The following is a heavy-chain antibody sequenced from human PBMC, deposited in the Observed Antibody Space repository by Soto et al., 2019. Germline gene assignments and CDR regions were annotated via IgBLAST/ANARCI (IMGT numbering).Heavy chain of an antibody. V-gene: IGHV1-18*04. D-gene: IGHD2-2*01. CDR1: GYTFTDYG. CDR2: ISAYNGNT. Sequence: ASVKVSCKASGYTFTDYGISWVLQAPGQGLEWIGWISAYNGNTNNAQKLQGRVTMTTDSSTSTAYMELRSLRSDDTAVYYCARVGDIVVVGPWFDPWGQGTLVTVSS. CDR3: ARVGDIVVVGPWFDP. J-gene: IGHJ5*02.